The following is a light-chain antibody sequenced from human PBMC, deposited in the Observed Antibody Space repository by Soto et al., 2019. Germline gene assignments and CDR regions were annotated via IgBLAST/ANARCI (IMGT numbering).Light chain of an antibody. V-gene: IGKV3-20*01. J-gene: IGKJ1*01. CDR2: GAS. Sequence: EIVLTQSTGTLSLSPGERATLSCRGSQSVSSSYLAWYQQKPGQAPRLLIYGASSRATGIPDRFSGSGSGTDFTLTISRLEPEDFAVYYCQQYGSSPRTFGQGTKVDI. CDR3: QQYGSSPRT. CDR1: QSVSSSY.